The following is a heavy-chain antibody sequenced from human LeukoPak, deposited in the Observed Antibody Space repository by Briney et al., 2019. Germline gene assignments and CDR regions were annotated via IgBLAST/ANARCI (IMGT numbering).Heavy chain of an antibody. CDR2: ISYDGSYK. V-gene: IGHV3-30*01. CDR1: GFTFSSYA. D-gene: IGHD3-3*01. CDR3: ARDDTIFGVVMSVPVSNVGLDY. J-gene: IGHJ4*02. Sequence: GGSLRLSCAASGFTFSSYAMHWVRQAPGKGLEWVAVISYDGSYKSYGDSVKGRLTISRDNSKNTLYLQMNSLRPEDTAVYYCARDDTIFGVVMSVPVSNVGLDYWGQGTLVTVSS.